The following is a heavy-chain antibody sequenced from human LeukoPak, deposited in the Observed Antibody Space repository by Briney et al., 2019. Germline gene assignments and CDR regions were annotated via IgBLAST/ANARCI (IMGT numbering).Heavy chain of an antibody. CDR2: INPNSGGT. CDR1: GYTFTGYY. D-gene: IGHD1-26*01. V-gene: IGHV1-2*02. J-gene: IGHJ3*01. CDR3: ARAPEIVHHAFDV. Sequence: GASVKVSCKASGYTFTGYYMHWVRQAPGQGLEWMGWINPNSGGTNYAQKFQGRVTMTRDTSMSTAYMELSSLTSDDTAVYYCARAPEIVHHAFDVWGQGTMVTVSS.